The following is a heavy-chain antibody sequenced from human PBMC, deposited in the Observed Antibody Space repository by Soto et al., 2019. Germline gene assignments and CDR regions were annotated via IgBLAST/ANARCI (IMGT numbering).Heavy chain of an antibody. Sequence: QVQLQESGPGLVKPSQTLSLTCTVSGGSISSGGYYWSWIRQHPGKGLEWIGYIYYSGSTYYNPSLKSRVTISVDTSKNQFSLKLSSVTAADTAVYYCARGVTMVRGVIMTMGELPFWGQGTLVTVSS. CDR3: ARGVTMVRGVIMTMGELPF. D-gene: IGHD3-10*01. CDR2: IYYSGST. J-gene: IGHJ4*02. CDR1: GGSISSGGYY. V-gene: IGHV4-31*03.